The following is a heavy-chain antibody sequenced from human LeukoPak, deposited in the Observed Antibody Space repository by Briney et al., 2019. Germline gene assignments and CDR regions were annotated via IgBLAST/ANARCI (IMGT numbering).Heavy chain of an antibody. D-gene: IGHD6-19*01. Sequence: GGSLRLSCAASGFTFSSYAMSWVRQAPGKGLEWVSAISGSGGSTYYADSVKGRFTISRDNSKNTLYLQMNSLGAEDAAVYYCANTVAGEGAFDYWGQGTLVTVSS. CDR3: ANTVAGEGAFDY. CDR2: ISGSGGST. J-gene: IGHJ4*02. CDR1: GFTFSSYA. V-gene: IGHV3-23*01.